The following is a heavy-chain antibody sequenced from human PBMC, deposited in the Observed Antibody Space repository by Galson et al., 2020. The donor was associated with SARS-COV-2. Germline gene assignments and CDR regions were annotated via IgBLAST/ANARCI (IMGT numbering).Heavy chain of an antibody. V-gene: IGHV3-23*05. CDR3: AKAREPAAVKWFDP. D-gene: IGHD2-2*01. Sequence: PGGSLRLSCAASGFTFSSYAMSWVRQAPGRGLEWVSTITNSGTSTYYADSVKGRFTISRDNSKNTLYLQMNSLRAEDTAVYYCAKAREPAAVKWFDPWGQGTLVTVSS. CDR2: ITNSGTST. J-gene: IGHJ5*02. CDR1: GFTFSSYA.